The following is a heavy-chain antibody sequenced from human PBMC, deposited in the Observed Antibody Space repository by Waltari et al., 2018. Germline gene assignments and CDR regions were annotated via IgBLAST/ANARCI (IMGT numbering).Heavy chain of an antibody. CDR2: ISGSGGST. Sequence: EVQLLESGGGLVQPGGSLRLSCAASGFTFSSYAMSWGRQAPGKGRGWVSAISGSGGSTYYADSVKCRFTISRDNSKNTLYLQMNSLRAEDTAVYYCAKDLLVTLELPYYYYGMDVWGQGTTVTVSS. V-gene: IGHV3-23*01. CDR3: AKDLLVTLELPYYYYGMDV. CDR1: GFTFSSYA. D-gene: IGHD1-7*01. J-gene: IGHJ6*02.